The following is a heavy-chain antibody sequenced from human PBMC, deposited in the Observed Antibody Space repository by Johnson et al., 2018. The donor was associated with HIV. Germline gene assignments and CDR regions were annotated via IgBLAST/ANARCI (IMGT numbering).Heavy chain of an antibody. CDR3: ARATPGIAAAGPTHPSAFDI. CDR2: ISYEGSNK. V-gene: IGHV3-30*04. CDR1: GFTFSSYA. J-gene: IGHJ3*02. Sequence: QEQLVESGGGVVQPGRSLRLSCAASGFTFSSYAMHWVRQAPGKGLEWVAVISYEGSNKYYADSVKGRFTIARDNAKNTLYLQMNSLRAEDTAVYYCARATPGIAAAGPTHPSAFDIWGQGTMVTVSS. D-gene: IGHD6-13*01.